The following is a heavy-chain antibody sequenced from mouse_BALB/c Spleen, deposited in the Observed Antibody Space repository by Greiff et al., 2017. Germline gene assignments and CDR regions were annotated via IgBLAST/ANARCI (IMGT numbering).Heavy chain of an antibody. V-gene: IGHV5-6-5*01. D-gene: IGHD1-1*01. Sequence: EVMLVESGGGLVKPGGSLKLSCAASGFTFSSYAMSWVRQTPEKRLEWVASISSGGSTYYPDSVKGRFTISRDNARNILYLQMSSLKSEDTAMYYCARHEFYGSSPLSMDYWGQGTSVTVSS. CDR1: GFTFSSYA. CDR2: ISSGGST. J-gene: IGHJ4*01. CDR3: ARHEFYGSSPLSMDY.